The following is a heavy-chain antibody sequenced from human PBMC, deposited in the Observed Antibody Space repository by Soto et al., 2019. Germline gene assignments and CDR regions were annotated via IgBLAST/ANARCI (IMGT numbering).Heavy chain of an antibody. CDR1: GYTFTSYD. V-gene: IGHV1-8*01. Sequence: QVQLVQSGAEVKKPGASVKVSCKASGYTFTSYDINWVRQATGQGLEWMGWMNPNSGNTGYAQKFQGRVTMTRNTSISTAYMELSSLRSEDTAVYYCARGFDGYDLTEHYYYGMDVWGQGTTVTVSS. CDR2: MNPNSGNT. J-gene: IGHJ6*02. D-gene: IGHD5-12*01. CDR3: ARGFDGYDLTEHYYYGMDV.